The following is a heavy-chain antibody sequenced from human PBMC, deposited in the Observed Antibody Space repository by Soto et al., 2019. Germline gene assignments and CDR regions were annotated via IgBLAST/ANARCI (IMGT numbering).Heavy chain of an antibody. CDR2: ISYSGST. CDR1: GDSISRNNYY. CDR3: AQGAYNRVWYHFTY. D-gene: IGHD6-19*01. Sequence: PSETLSLTCTVSGDSISRNNYYWGWVRQPPGQGLEWVGCISYSGSTVYSPSLKSRLTISLDTSKSQFSLELNSVTSADTAVYYCAQGAYNRVWYHFTYWGLGALVTVSS. J-gene: IGHJ4*02. V-gene: IGHV4-39*01.